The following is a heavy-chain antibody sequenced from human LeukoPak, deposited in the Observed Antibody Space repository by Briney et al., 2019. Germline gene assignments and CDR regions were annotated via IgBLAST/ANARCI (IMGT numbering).Heavy chain of an antibody. CDR1: GGSISSYY. CDR2: IYYSGST. J-gene: IGHJ4*02. CDR3: ARRLQGYSNGGGGFDY. V-gene: IGHV4-59*06. Sequence: SETLSLTCTVSGGSISSYYWSWIRQHPGKGLEWIGYIYYSGSTYYNPSLKSRVSILVDTSKNQFSLKLSSVTAADTAVYYCARRLQGYSNGGGGFDYWGQGTLVTVSS. D-gene: IGHD4-11*01.